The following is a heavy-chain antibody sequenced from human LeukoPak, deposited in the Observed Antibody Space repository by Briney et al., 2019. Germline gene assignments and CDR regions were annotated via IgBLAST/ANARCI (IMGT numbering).Heavy chain of an antibody. CDR2: IYYSGST. V-gene: IGHV4-61*08. J-gene: IGHJ4*02. Sequence: PSETLSLTCTVSGGSISSGGYYWSWIRQPPGKGLEWLGYIYYSGSTNYNPSLKSRVTISVDTSKNQFSLKLSSVTAADTAVYYCARDLGDNGGYFDYWGQGTLVTVSS. D-gene: IGHD4-23*01. CDR1: GGSISSGGYY. CDR3: ARDLGDNGGYFDY.